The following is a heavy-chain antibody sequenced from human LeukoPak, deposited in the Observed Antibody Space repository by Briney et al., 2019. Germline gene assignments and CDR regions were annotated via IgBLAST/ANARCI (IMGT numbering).Heavy chain of an antibody. D-gene: IGHD3-10*01. CDR2: VHSSGYT. J-gene: IGHJ4*02. CDR1: GGAISSDY. V-gene: IGHV4-59*01. Sequence: TSETLSLTRSVSGGAISSDYWAWIRQPPGKGLEWIAYVHSSGYTSYNPSLKSRVTISIDTSKNQFSLKLNSVTAADTAVYYCAGYGSGSYHKAFDYWGQGTLVTVSS. CDR3: AGYGSGSYHKAFDY.